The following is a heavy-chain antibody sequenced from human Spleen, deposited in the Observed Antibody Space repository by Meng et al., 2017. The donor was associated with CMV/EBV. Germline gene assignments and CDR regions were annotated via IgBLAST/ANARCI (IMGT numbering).Heavy chain of an antibody. CDR2: IYYSGSP. J-gene: IGHJ6*02. D-gene: IGHD6-13*01. Sequence: SETLSLTCTVSGGSISSYYWSWIRQPPGKGLEWIGYIYYSGSPNYSPSLKSRVAISVDTSKNQFSLKVSSVTAADTAVYYCARDDPLFWGIATGGGHYYYYGMDVWGQGTTVTVSS. CDR1: GGSISSYY. CDR3: ARDDPLFWGIATGGGHYYYYGMDV. V-gene: IGHV4-59*01.